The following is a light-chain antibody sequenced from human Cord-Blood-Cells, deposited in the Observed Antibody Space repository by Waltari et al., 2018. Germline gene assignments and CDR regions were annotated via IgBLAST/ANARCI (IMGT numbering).Light chain of an antibody. CDR2: AAS. V-gene: IGKV1-8*01. Sequence: AIRMTQSPSSFSASTGDRVTITCRASQGISSYLAWYQQKPGKAPKLLLYAASTLQSGVPSRFSGSGSETDFTLTFSCLQSKDFATYYGQQYYSYPWTFGQGTKVEIK. CDR1: QGISSY. CDR3: QQYYSYPWT. J-gene: IGKJ1*01.